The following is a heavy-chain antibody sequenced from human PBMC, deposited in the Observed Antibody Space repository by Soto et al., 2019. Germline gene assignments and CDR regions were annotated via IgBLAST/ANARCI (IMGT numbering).Heavy chain of an antibody. V-gene: IGHV1-69*13. CDR2: IIPIFGTA. Sequence: GASVKVSCKASGGTFSSYAISWVRQAPGQGLEWMGGIIPIFGTANYAQKFQGRVTITADESTSTAYMELSSLRSEDTAVYYCARGGDYYDSSGSPLYWYFDLWGRGTLVTVSS. D-gene: IGHD3-22*01. CDR1: GGTFSSYA. J-gene: IGHJ2*01. CDR3: ARGGDYYDSSGSPLYWYFDL.